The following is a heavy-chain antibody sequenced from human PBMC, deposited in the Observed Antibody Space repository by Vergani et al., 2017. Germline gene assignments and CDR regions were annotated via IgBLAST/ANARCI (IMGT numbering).Heavy chain of an antibody. D-gene: IGHD6-13*01. V-gene: IGHV4-59*01. CDR3: ARERXSDSSSLGSYYYYYGMDV. J-gene: IGHJ6*02. CDR2: IYYSGST. Sequence: QVQLQESGPGLVKPSETLSLTCTVSGGSISSYYWSWIRQPPGKGLEWIGYIYYSGSTNYNPSLKSRVTISVDTSKNQFSLKLSSVTAADTAVYYCARERXSDSSSLGSYYYYYGMDVWGQGTTVTVSS. CDR1: GGSISSYY.